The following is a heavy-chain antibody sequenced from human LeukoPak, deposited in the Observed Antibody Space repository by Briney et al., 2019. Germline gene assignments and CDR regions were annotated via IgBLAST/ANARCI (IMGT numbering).Heavy chain of an antibody. CDR1: GGSISSYY. J-gene: IGHJ6*02. Sequence: PSETLSLTCTVSGGSISSYYWNWIRQPPGKGLEWIGYIFYSGSTNYNPSLKSRVTISVDTSKNQFSLKLSSVTAADTAVYYCARQMGYYYGSGSYPPEDYYYGMDVWGQGTTVTVSS. CDR3: ARQMGYYYGSGSYPPEDYYYGMDV. D-gene: IGHD3-10*01. V-gene: IGHV4-59*08. CDR2: IFYSGST.